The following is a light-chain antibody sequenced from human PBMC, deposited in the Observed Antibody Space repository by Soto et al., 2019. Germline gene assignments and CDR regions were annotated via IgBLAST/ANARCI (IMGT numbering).Light chain of an antibody. CDR1: QSISSW. Sequence: DIQMTQSPSTLSASVGDRVTITGRASQSISSWLAWYQQKPGKAPKLLIYETSSLESGVPPRFSGSASGTEFTLTISSLQPDDFATYYCQQYNSDLLTFGGGTKVEIK. J-gene: IGKJ4*01. CDR2: ETS. V-gene: IGKV1-5*03. CDR3: QQYNSDLLT.